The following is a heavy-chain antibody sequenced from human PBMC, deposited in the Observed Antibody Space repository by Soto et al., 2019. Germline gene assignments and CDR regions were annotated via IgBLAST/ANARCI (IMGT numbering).Heavy chain of an antibody. J-gene: IGHJ5*02. D-gene: IGHD6-6*01. V-gene: IGHV1-69*04. Sequence: SVKVSCKASGGTFSSYTISWVRQAPGQGLEWMGRIIPILGIANYAQKFQGRVTITADKSTSTAYMELSSLRSEDTAVYYCARDAGIAARPFRKFDPWGQGTLVTVSS. CDR3: ARDAGIAARPFRKFDP. CDR2: IIPILGIA. CDR1: GGTFSSYT.